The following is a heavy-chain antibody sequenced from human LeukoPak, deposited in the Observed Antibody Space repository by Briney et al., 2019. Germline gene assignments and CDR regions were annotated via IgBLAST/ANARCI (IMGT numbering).Heavy chain of an antibody. CDR2: IKQDGSET. CDR1: GFTFRNYW. D-gene: IGHD3-10*01. Sequence: GGSLRLSCVVSGFTFRNYWMSWVRQAPGKGLEWVANIKQDGSETYYVDSVKGRFTISRDNAQNSLYLQMNSLRAEDTAVYYCARARGLDYWGQGTLVTVSS. J-gene: IGHJ4*02. CDR3: ARARGLDY. V-gene: IGHV3-7*03.